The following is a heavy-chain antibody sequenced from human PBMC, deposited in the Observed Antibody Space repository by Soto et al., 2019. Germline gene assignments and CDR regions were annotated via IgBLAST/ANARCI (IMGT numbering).Heavy chain of an antibody. Sequence: QLQLQESGSGLVKPSQTLSLTCVVSGDSISSGGYSWNWIRQPPGKGLEWIGHTYHSGGTLYNPSPASPVTISVDKSKNQVPPRLTSGTAADTAVYYCARDSLSGYYCDYGGQGTLVTVSS. J-gene: IGHJ4*02. D-gene: IGHD3-22*01. CDR2: TYHSGGT. V-gene: IGHV4-30-2*01. CDR1: GDSISSGGYS. CDR3: ARDSLSGYYCDY.